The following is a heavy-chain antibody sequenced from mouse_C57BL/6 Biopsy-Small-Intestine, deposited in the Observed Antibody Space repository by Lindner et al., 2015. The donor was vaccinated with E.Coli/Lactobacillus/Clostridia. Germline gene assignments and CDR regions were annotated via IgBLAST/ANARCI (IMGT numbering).Heavy chain of an antibody. CDR3: AKNDGYYAMDY. D-gene: IGHD2-3*01. V-gene: IGHV5-17*01. Sequence: VQLQESGGGLVKPGGSLKLSCAASGFTSSDYGMHWVRQAPEKGLEWVAYISSGSSTIYYADTVKGRFTISRDNAKNTLFLQMTSLRSEDTAMYYCAKNDGYYAMDYWGQGTSVTVSS. CDR2: ISSGSSTI. J-gene: IGHJ4*01. CDR1: GFTSSDYG.